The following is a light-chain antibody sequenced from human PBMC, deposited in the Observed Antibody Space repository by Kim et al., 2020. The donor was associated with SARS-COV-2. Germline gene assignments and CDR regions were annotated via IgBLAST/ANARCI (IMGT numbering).Light chain of an antibody. Sequence: SPGERATLTSSASQMVSSNLAWYQQKPGQAPRLLIDGASTRATGIPARFSGSGSETEFTLTISSLQSEDFAVYYCQQYNNWPPFTFGPGTKVDI. CDR2: GAS. V-gene: IGKV3-15*01. CDR1: QMVSSN. J-gene: IGKJ3*01. CDR3: QQYNNWPPFT.